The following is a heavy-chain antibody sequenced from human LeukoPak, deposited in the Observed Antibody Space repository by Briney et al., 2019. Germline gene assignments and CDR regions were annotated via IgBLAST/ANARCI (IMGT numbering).Heavy chain of an antibody. CDR1: GFIFSNYA. CDR3: ARGWYNFDY. CDR2: INNSGDRR. J-gene: IGHJ4*02. V-gene: IGHV3-23*01. D-gene: IGHD6-19*01. Sequence: GGSLRLSCAASGFIFSNYAMSWVRQAPGHGLEWFSGINNSGDRRFYADSVKCRFTISRDNSKNTLYLQMNSLRAEDTAVYYCARGWYNFDYWGQGTRVTVSS.